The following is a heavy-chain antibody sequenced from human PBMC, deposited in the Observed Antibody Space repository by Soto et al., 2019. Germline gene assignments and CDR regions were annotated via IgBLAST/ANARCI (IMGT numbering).Heavy chain of an antibody. V-gene: IGHV5-51*01. J-gene: IGHJ3*02. Sequence: PGESLKISCKGSGYNFTSYWIGWVRQMPGKGPEWMGIIYPGDSDTRYSPSFQGQVTISADKSISTAYLQWSSLKASDTAMYYCARGPDYYDRTFDIWGQGTMVTVSS. CDR3: ARGPDYYDRTFDI. CDR2: IYPGDSDT. D-gene: IGHD3-22*01. CDR1: GYNFTSYW.